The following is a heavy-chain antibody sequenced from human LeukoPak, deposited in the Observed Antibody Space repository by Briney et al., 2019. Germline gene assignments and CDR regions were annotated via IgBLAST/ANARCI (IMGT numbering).Heavy chain of an antibody. J-gene: IGHJ4*02. CDR1: GGTFSSYA. CDR2: IIPILGIA. CDR3: ARESKTMIVVVTISYFDY. V-gene: IGHV1-69*04. Sequence: SVKVSCKASGGTFSSYAISWVRQAPGQGLEWMGRIIPILGIANYAQKFQGRVTITADKSTSTAYMELSSLRSEDTAVYYCARESKTMIVVVTISYFDYWAREPWSPSPQ. D-gene: IGHD3-22*01.